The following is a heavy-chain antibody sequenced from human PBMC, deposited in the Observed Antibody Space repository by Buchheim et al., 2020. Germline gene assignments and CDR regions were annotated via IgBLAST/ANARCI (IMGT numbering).Heavy chain of an antibody. CDR2: INASGGT. J-gene: IGHJ6*01. D-gene: IGHD3-10*01. CDR3: ARDQMVRPYYYYYGMDV. Sequence: QVQLQQWGAGVLKPSETLSLTCAAYGGPFSDYYWAWIRQPPGKGLEWIGEINASGGTNYNPSLNNRVTISVDTSKNQFSLKLSSVTAADTAVYYCARDQMVRPYYYYYGMDVWGQGTT. V-gene: IGHV4-34*02. CDR1: GGPFSDYY.